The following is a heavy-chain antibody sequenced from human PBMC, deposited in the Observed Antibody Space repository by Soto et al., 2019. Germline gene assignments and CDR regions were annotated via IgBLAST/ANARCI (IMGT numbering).Heavy chain of an antibody. CDR2: IYYSGST. V-gene: IGHV4-59*01. CDR3: ARARGYCSSTSCPQGPYYYYYYGMDV. J-gene: IGHJ6*02. CDR1: GGSISSYY. Sequence: SETLSLTCTVSGGSISSYYWSWIRQPPGKGLEWIGYIYYSGSTNYNPSLKSRVTISADTSKNQFSMKLSSVTAADTVVYYCARARGYCSSTSCPQGPYYYYYYGMDVGGQGIMVTVSS. D-gene: IGHD2-2*01.